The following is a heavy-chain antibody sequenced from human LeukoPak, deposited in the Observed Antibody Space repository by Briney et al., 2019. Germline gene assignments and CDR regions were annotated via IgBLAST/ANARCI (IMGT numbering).Heavy chain of an antibody. CDR1: GGTFSIYA. Sequence: VAAVKVSCKASGGTFSIYAISWVRQAPGQGLEWMGGIIPIFGTANYAQKFQGRVTITADESTSTAYMELSRLRSDDTAVYYCARDRAYQLPFPSGMDVWGQGTTVTVSS. D-gene: IGHD2-2*01. J-gene: IGHJ6*02. CDR2: IIPIFGTA. V-gene: IGHV1-69*01. CDR3: ARDRAYQLPFPSGMDV.